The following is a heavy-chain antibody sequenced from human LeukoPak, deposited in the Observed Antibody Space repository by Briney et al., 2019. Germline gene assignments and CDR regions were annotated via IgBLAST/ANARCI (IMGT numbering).Heavy chain of an antibody. CDR1: GYTFTSYG. Sequence: GASVKVCCEASGYTFTSYGISWVRQAPGQGLEWMGWISAYNGNTNYAQKLQGRVTMTTDTSTSTAYMELRSLRSDDTAVYYCARRNYGGPLDYWGQGTLVTVSS. D-gene: IGHD4-23*01. J-gene: IGHJ4*02. CDR3: ARRNYGGPLDY. V-gene: IGHV1-18*01. CDR2: ISAYNGNT.